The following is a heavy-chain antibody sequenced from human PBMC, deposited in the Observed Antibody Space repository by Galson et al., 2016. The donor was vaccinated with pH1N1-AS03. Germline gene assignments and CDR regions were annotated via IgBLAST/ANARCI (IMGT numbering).Heavy chain of an antibody. J-gene: IGHJ6*03. CDR1: RFTFSSYG. Sequence: SLRLSCAASRFTFSSYGMTWVRQAPGKGLEWVSGISGSGGTTYYAESVKGRSAISRDNSKNTLYLLMNSLRAEDTAVYYCAKGDDFWSGYSPNYYYCMDVWGKGTTVTVSS. V-gene: IGHV3-23*01. CDR3: AKGDDFWSGYSPNYYYCMDV. CDR2: ISGSGGTT. D-gene: IGHD3-3*01.